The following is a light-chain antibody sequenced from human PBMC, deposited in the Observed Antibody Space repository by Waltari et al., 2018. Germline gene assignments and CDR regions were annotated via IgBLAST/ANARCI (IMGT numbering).Light chain of an antibody. J-gene: IGKJ5*01. CDR1: RIVGTD. CDR2: GTS. V-gene: IGKV3-15*01. CDR3: QQYGDRPPIT. Sequence: EVVMKQSPATLSVSQGERATSHCRASRIVGTDLAWYQQRPGQGPRLLIYGTSTRATGVPARFSGSGSGTEFTLTISSLQSEDFAVYYCQQYGDRPPITFGQG.